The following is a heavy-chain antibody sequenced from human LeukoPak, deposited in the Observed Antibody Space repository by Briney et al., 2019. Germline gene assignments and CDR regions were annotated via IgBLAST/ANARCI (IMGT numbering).Heavy chain of an antibody. Sequence: ASVKVSYKASGDTFTGYYMHWVRQAPGQGLEWMGWMNVNSGDTNYAQKFQGRVTMTRDTSISTAYMEMSRLTSDDTAVYFCATLLSVRGDHWGQGTLVTVSS. CDR3: ATLLSVRGDH. D-gene: IGHD3-10*01. V-gene: IGHV1-2*02. CDR1: GDTFTGYY. J-gene: IGHJ4*02. CDR2: MNVNSGDT.